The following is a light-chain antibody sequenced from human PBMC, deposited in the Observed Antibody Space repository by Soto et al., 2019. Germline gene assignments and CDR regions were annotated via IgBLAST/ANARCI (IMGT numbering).Light chain of an antibody. J-gene: IGKJ1*01. CDR3: PPYAKRWT. CDR2: SAA. Sequence: GERVTLSCRASQSVGSNVAWYQKKPGQAPGLLIYSAATTATGIPAGFSGSGSGTEFTLTIRILQSEDFGVYYCPPYAKRWTCGQGTKVDIK. CDR1: QSVGSN. V-gene: IGKV3-15*01.